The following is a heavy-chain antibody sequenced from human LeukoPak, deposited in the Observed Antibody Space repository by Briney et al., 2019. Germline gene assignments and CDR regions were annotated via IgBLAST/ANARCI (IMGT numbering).Heavy chain of an antibody. CDR2: IYYSGST. CDR1: GGSISSYY. D-gene: IGHD3-3*01. J-gene: IGHJ5*02. V-gene: IGHV4-59*01. CDR3: ARGADYDFWSGRGDWFDP. Sequence: SETLSLTCTVSGGSISSYYWSWIRQPPGKGLEWVGYIYYSGSTNYNPSLKSRVTISVDTSKNQFSLKLSSVTAADTAVYYCARGADYDFWSGRGDWFDPWGQGTLVTVSP.